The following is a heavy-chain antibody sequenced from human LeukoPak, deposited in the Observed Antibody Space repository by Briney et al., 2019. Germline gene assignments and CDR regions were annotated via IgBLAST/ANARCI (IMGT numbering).Heavy chain of an antibody. CDR3: ARMYYYDSSGYYFDAFDI. CDR1: GLTFSSYW. D-gene: IGHD3-22*01. V-gene: IGHV3-7*01. J-gene: IGHJ3*02. Sequence: GGSLRLSCAASGLTFSSYWMSWVRQAPGKGLEWVANIKQDGSEKYYVDSVKGRFTISRDNAKNSLYLQMNSLRAEDTAVYYCARMYYYDSSGYYFDAFDIWGQGTMVTVSS. CDR2: IKQDGSEK.